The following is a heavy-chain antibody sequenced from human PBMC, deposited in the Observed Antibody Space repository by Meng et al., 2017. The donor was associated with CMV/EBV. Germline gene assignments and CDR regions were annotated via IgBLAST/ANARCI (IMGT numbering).Heavy chain of an antibody. CDR2: IYSGGST. CDR3: ARGVDTAPLGMDI. CDR1: GFTVSSNY. Sequence: GGSLRLSCAASGFTVSSNYVNWVRQAPGKGLEWVSVIYSGGSTYYADSVKGRLTISRDNSKNTVYLQMNSLRAEDTAVFYCARGVDTAPLGMDIWGQGTTVTVSS. J-gene: IGHJ6*02. D-gene: IGHD5-18*01. V-gene: IGHV3-53*01.